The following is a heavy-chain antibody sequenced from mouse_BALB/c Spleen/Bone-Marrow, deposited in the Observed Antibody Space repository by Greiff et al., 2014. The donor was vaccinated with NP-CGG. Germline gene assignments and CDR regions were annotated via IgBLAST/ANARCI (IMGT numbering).Heavy chain of an antibody. J-gene: IGHJ3*01. CDR2: INPSTGYT. D-gene: IGHD2-1*01. CDR1: GYTFTSYW. CDR3: VYGNYYHAY. Sequence: QVQLKQSGAELAKPGASVKMSCKASGYTFTSYWMHWVKQRPGQGLEWIGYINPSTGYTEYNQKFKDKATLTADKSSSTAYMQLSSLTSEDSAVYYCVYGNYYHAYWGQGTLVTVSA. V-gene: IGHV1-7*01.